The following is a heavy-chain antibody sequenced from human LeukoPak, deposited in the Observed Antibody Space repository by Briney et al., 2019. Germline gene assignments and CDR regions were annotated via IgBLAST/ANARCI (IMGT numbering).Heavy chain of an antibody. V-gene: IGHV4-34*01. CDR1: GGSFSDYY. CDR2: VYHTGSV. J-gene: IGHJ4*02. Sequence: SETLSLTCAVYGGSFSDYYWTWIRQSPGKGLEWIGEVYHTGSVNYNPSFKSRLTLSVATSKKQFSLRLTSVTAADAAVYYCARXAVXXXXXXMXDYWXXGXLVTV. CDR3: ARXAVXXXXXXMXDY.